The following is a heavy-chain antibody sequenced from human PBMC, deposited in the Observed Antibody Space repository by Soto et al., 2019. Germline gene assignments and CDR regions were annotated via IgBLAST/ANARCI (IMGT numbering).Heavy chain of an antibody. CDR3: VRPYYSSSWFPFDR. V-gene: IGHV3-11*01. J-gene: IGHJ4*02. Sequence: GSLRLSCTGSGFDVGDSSMSWMRQAPGKGLEWVSYIDSVDGTTYYTDSVKDRFTISRDNAKKTVYLQMSSLRVEDTALYYCVRPYYSSSWFPFDRWGQGTLVTVSS. CDR2: IDSVDGTT. CDR1: GFDVGDSS. D-gene: IGHD6-13*01.